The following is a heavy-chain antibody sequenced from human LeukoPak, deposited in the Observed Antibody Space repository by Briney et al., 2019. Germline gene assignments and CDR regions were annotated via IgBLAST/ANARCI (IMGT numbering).Heavy chain of an antibody. D-gene: IGHD7-27*01. J-gene: IGHJ5*02. CDR3: TRHFEAETGEQFDP. Sequence: GGSLRLSCAASGFAFSGSAMHWLRQASGKGLELVGRIRSKPNNYATAYAASVKGRFTISRDDSKNTAYLQMNSLKTEDTAFYYCTRHFEAETGEQFDPWGQGTLVTVSS. CDR2: IRSKPNNYAT. CDR1: GFAFSGSA. V-gene: IGHV3-73*01.